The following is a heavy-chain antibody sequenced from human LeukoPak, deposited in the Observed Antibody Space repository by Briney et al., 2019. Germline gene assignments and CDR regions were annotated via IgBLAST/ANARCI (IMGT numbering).Heavy chain of an antibody. D-gene: IGHD3/OR15-3a*01. V-gene: IGHV4-59*08. Sequence: ASETLSPTCTVTNGSISSYYWSWMRQPPGEGLEWIGYSYYNGNTNYNPSLKSRVTISVDTANNHFFLKLGSVTAADTAVYYCARQSRDFWTTSGYFDYWGQGILVTVSS. CDR2: SYYNGNT. CDR1: NGSISSYY. J-gene: IGHJ4*02. CDR3: ARQSRDFWTTSGYFDY.